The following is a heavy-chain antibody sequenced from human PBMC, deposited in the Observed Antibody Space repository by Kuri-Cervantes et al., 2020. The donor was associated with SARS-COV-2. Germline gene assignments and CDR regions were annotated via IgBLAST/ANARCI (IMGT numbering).Heavy chain of an antibody. CDR2: IYYSGST. CDR3: ARTLDYYGSGTYCFDY. J-gene: IGHJ4*02. Sequence: ETLSLTCIVSGGSVSSGSHYWSWIRQPPGKGLEWIGYIYYSGSTKYNPSLKSRVTMSVDTSKNQFSLKLNSVTPADTAVYYCARTLDYYGSGTYCFDYWGQGTLDRLL. CDR1: GGSVSSGSHY. V-gene: IGHV4-61*01. D-gene: IGHD3-10*01.